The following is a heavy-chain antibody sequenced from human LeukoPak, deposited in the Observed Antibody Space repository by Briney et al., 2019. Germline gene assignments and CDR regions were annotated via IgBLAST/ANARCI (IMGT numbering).Heavy chain of an antibody. CDR2: ISAYNGNT. J-gene: IGHJ4*02. CDR1: GYTFTSYG. Sequence: VASVKVSCKASGYTFTSYGISWVRQAPGQGLEWMGWISAYNGNTNYAQKLQGRVTMTTDTSTSTAYMELRSLRSDDTAVYYCARASPYYYDSSGYYYTNSFDYWGQGTLVTVSS. D-gene: IGHD3-22*01. V-gene: IGHV1-18*01. CDR3: ARASPYYYDSSGYYYTNSFDY.